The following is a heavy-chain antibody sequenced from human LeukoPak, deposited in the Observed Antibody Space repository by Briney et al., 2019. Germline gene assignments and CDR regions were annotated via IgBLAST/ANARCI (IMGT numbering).Heavy chain of an antibody. CDR2: MSAHNGDT. CDR1: GYTFASYG. Sequence: GASLKVSSKASGYTFASYGISWVRQSPGQGLGWRGWMSAHNGDTNYAQKFQGRVTMATDTSTSTAYMELRSLRTDDTAVYYCARDRTFVVVPAASFDYWGQGTLVTVSS. V-gene: IGHV1-18*01. J-gene: IGHJ4*02. CDR3: ARDRTFVVVPAASFDY. D-gene: IGHD2-2*01.